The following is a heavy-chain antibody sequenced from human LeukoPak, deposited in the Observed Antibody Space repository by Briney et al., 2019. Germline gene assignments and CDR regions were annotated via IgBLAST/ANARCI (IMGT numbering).Heavy chain of an antibody. J-gene: IGHJ3*02. CDR3: ARDGGDGYNWNTYAFDI. Sequence: ASVKVSCKASGGTFSSYAISWVRQAPGQGLEWMGRIIPIFGTANYAQKFQGRVTITTDESTSTAYMELSSLRSEDTAVYYCARDGGDGYNWNTYAFDIWGQGTVVTVSS. V-gene: IGHV1-69*05. D-gene: IGHD5-24*01. CDR1: GGTFSSYA. CDR2: IIPIFGTA.